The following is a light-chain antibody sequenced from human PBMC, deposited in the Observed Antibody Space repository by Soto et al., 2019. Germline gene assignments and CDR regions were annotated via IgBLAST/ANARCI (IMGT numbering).Light chain of an antibody. CDR3: QQYNDWWT. Sequence: EIVMKQSPATLSVSTGERATLSCRASQTVSSNLAWYQQKPGQAPRLLIYGAATRATGIPARFSGSGSGTEFTLTIRSLQSEDFAVYFCQQYNDWWTFGQVTKVDIK. V-gene: IGKV3-15*01. CDR2: GAA. CDR1: QTVSSN. J-gene: IGKJ1*01.